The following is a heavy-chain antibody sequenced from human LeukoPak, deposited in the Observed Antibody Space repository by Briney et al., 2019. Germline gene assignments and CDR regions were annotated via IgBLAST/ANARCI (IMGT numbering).Heavy chain of an antibody. V-gene: IGHV3-64*01. CDR1: GFTFSNYP. Sequence: GGSLRLSCAASGFTFSNYPIHWVRQAPGKGLEYVSAISIDGGSTYYANSVKGRFTISRDSSKGTLYLQMGSLRAEDTAVYYCARGASTTVTIFDYWGQGSLVTVSS. D-gene: IGHD4-17*01. J-gene: IGHJ4*02. CDR3: ARGASTTVTIFDY. CDR2: ISIDGGST.